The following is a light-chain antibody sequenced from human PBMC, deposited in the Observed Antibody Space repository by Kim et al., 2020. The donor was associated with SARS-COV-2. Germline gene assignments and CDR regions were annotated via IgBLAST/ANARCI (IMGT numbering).Light chain of an antibody. J-gene: IGKJ5*01. Sequence: LSPGERATLTCRASQSVSSNLAWYQQKPGQAPRLLIYDASTRATGIPARFSGSGSGTEFTLTISSLESEDFAVYYCQHRSSWPMTFGQGTRLEIK. CDR1: QSVSSN. V-gene: IGKV3-11*01. CDR2: DAS. CDR3: QHRSSWPMT.